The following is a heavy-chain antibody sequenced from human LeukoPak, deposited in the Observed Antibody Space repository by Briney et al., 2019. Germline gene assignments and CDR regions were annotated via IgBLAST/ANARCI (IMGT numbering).Heavy chain of an antibody. CDR2: IIPILGIA. V-gene: IGHV1-69*04. D-gene: IGHD5-12*01. Sequence: SVKVSCKASGGTFSGYAISWVRQAPGQGLEWMGRIIPILGIANYAQKFQGRVTITADKSTSTAYMELSSLRSEDTAVYYCARVLSYSGYPRCFDYWGQGPLVTVSS. CDR1: GGTFSGYA. CDR3: ARVLSYSGYPRCFDY. J-gene: IGHJ4*02.